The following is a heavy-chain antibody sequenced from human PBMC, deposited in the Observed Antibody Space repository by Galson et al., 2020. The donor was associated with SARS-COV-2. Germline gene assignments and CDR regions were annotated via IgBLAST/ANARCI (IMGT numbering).Heavy chain of an antibody. Sequence: SETLSLTCSVSGDSISSSDYYWNWIRQSPEKGLEWIGYIYFTGTAYYNPSFKSRTTISVDTSKNQFSLRLISVTAADTAVYYCARVDTLVDSSARGWFDPWGQGTLVTVSS. CDR2: IYFTGTA. CDR1: GDSISSSDYY. D-gene: IGHD6-6*01. CDR3: ARVDTLVDSSARGWFDP. V-gene: IGHV4-30-4*01. J-gene: IGHJ5*02.